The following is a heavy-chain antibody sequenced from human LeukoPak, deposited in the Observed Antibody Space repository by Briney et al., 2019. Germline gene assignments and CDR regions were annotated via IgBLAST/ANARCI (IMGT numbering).Heavy chain of an antibody. Sequence: GGSLRLSCAASGFSFTSYSMNWVRQAPGKGLEWVSGIVASGATTYYADSVKGRFTISSDNYKKRLYLQMHSLRADDTAVYYCAKGSGSFGSSSFDYWGQGTLLTVSS. J-gene: IGHJ4*02. V-gene: IGHV3-23*01. CDR2: IVASGATT. CDR3: AKGSGSFGSSSFDY. D-gene: IGHD1-26*01. CDR1: GFSFTSYS.